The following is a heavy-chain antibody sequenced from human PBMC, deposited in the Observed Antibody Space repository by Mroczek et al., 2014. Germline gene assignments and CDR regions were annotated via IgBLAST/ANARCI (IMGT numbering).Heavy chain of an antibody. J-gene: IGHJ6*03. D-gene: IGHD2-2*01. CDR2: IYYSGST. V-gene: IGHV4-59*01. Sequence: QVQLQQSGPGLVKPSETLSLTCTVSGGSISSYYWSWIRQPPGKGLEWIGYIYYSGSTNYNPSLKSRVTISVDTSKNQFSLKLSSVTAADTAVYYCARGWTPPAGGYYYYYMDVWGKGTTVTVSS. CDR1: GGSISSYY. CDR3: ARGWTPPAGGYYYYYMDV.